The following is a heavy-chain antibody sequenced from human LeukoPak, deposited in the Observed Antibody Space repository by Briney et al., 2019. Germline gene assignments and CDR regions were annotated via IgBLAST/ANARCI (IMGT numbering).Heavy chain of an antibody. Sequence: SETLSLTCTVSGGSISSYYWSWIRQPPGKGLEWIGYIYYSRSTNYNPSLKSRVTISVDTSKNQFSLKLSSVTAADTAVYYCASTTTYYYGSGSPENWFDPWGQGTLVTVSS. CDR1: GGSISSYY. CDR2: IYYSRST. CDR3: ASTTTYYYGSGSPENWFDP. V-gene: IGHV4-59*01. D-gene: IGHD3-10*01. J-gene: IGHJ5*02.